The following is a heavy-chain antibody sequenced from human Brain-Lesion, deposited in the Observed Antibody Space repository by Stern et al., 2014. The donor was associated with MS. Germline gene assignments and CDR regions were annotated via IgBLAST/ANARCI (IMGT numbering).Heavy chain of an antibody. CDR3: ATLSPGAGGNYYRHFDY. D-gene: IGHD1-26*01. Sequence: VQLAESGAEVKKPGASVKVSCKVSGYTLTELSMHWVRQAPRKGLEWMGGFDPDDGETIYAQKFQGRVTMTEDTSTDTAYMELSSLRSEDTAVYYCATLSPGAGGNYYRHFDYWGQGTLVTVSS. V-gene: IGHV1-24*01. CDR1: GYTLTELS. CDR2: FDPDDGET. J-gene: IGHJ4*02.